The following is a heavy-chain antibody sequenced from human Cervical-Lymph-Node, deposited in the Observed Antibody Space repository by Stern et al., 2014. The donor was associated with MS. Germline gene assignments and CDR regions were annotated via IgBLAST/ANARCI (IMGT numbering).Heavy chain of an antibody. CDR1: GYTFTSYG. D-gene: IGHD6-19*01. J-gene: IGHJ3*02. CDR3: GRSAAGVKRLGVFDI. CDR2: ISAYNGNT. Sequence: VQLVQSGAEVKKPGASVKVSCKASGYTFTSYGISWVRQAPGQGLEWMGWISAYNGNTNYAQKLQGRVTMTTDTSTSTAYMALRSLRSDDRAVFYWGRSAAGVKRLGVFDIWGKGKMVTVSS. V-gene: IGHV1-18*04.